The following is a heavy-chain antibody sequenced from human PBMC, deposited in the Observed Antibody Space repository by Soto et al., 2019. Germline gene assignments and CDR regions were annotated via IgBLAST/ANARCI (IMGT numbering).Heavy chain of an antibody. CDR1: GYSFTSYW. CDR3: ARRPAYCGGDCDHRSSFDY. J-gene: IGHJ4*02. CDR2: IYPSDSYT. Sequence: WESLKISCKGSGYSFTSYWISWVRQMPGKGLEWMGRIYPSDSYTNNIPPYQGHVTIAADKSSSTAYLQWSSLKATDTAMYYCARRPAYCGGDCDHRSSFDYWGQGTLVTVSS. D-gene: IGHD2-21*02. V-gene: IGHV5-10-1*01.